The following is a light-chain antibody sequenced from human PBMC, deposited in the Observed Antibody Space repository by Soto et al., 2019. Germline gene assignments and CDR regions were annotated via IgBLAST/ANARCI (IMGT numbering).Light chain of an antibody. Sequence: EMMITQSPATLSVSPGERATLSCRASQSVSILLAWYQQKPGQAPRLLIHGATTRATGIPTRFSGSGSGTEFTLTISSLQPDDFATYSCQHDHRYSPQPFGQGTKV. V-gene: IGKV3-15*01. J-gene: IGKJ1*01. CDR2: GAT. CDR1: QSVSIL. CDR3: QHDHRYSPQP.